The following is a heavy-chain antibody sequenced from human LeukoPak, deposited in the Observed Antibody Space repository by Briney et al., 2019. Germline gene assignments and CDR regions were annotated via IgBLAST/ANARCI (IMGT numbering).Heavy chain of an antibody. CDR1: GFTFSSHW. CDR3: AEGTTG. Sequence: GGSLRLSCATSGFTFSSHWMSWVRQAQGKGLEWVANINQDGSGKYYVDSVKGRFTISRDNAKNSLYLQMNSLRSEDTAIYYCAEGTTGWGQGTLVTVSS. J-gene: IGHJ1*01. V-gene: IGHV3-7*01. CDR2: INQDGSGK. D-gene: IGHD1-1*01.